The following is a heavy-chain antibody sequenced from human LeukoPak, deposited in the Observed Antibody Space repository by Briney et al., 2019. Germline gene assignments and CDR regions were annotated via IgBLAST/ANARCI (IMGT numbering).Heavy chain of an antibody. J-gene: IGHJ4*02. D-gene: IGHD3-22*01. V-gene: IGHV1-69*05. Sequence: ASVKVSCKASGYTFANYPISWVRQAPGQGLEWMGGIIPIFGTANYAQKFQGRVTITTDESTSTAYMELSSLRSEDTAVYYCARAGSYYDSSGYYSLFDYWGQGTLVTVSS. CDR3: ARAGSYYDSSGYYSLFDY. CDR1: GYTFANYP. CDR2: IIPIFGTA.